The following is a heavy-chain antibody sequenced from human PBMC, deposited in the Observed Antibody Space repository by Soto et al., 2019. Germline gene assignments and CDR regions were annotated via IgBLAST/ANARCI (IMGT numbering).Heavy chain of an antibody. CDR1: GCSLSTRGVG. Sequence: QITLKESGPALVKPTQNLTLTFSFSGCSLSTRGVGVVWIRQPQGKALEWLGLIYWDDAMRYSPSLKSRLTITKDSSKNQVVSTMSNVEHVDTTTYYWANSYVLLWFGEVADAFDIWVHGIMVTVS. CDR2: IYWDDAM. CDR3: ANSYVLLWFGEVADAFDI. D-gene: IGHD3-10*01. J-gene: IGHJ3*02. V-gene: IGHV2-5*02.